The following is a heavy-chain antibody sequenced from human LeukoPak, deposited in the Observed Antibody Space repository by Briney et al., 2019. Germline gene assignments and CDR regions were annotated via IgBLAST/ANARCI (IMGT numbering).Heavy chain of an antibody. CDR3: ARDPSSAWYYYYYYMDV. Sequence: ASVKVSCKASGYTFTGYYMHWVRQAPGQGLEWMGWINPNSGGTNYAQKFQGRVTMTRDTSISTAYMELSRLRSDDTAVYYCARDPSSAWYYYYYYMDVWGKGTTVTVSS. CDR2: INPNSGGT. CDR1: GYTFTGYY. V-gene: IGHV1-2*02. J-gene: IGHJ6*03.